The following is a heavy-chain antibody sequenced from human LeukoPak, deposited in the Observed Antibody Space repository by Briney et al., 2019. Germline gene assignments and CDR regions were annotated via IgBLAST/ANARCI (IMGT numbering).Heavy chain of an antibody. Sequence: GGSLRLSCAASGFTFSSYSMNWVRQAPGKGLEWVSSISSGSSYIDYADSVKGRFTISRDNAKNSLYLQLNILRAEDTAVYYCASPVGATTVRAFDIWGQGTMVTVSS. D-gene: IGHD1-26*01. CDR1: GFTFSSYS. CDR3: ASPVGATTVRAFDI. V-gene: IGHV3-21*01. CDR2: ISSGSSYI. J-gene: IGHJ3*02.